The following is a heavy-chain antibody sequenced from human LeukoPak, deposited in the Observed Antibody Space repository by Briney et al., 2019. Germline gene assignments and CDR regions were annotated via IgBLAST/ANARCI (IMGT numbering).Heavy chain of an antibody. D-gene: IGHD3-22*01. CDR1: GYSFTGYF. CDR2: IDPNSGDT. V-gene: IGHV1-2*02. Sequence: ASAKVSCKACGYSFTGYFIHWVRQDPGQGREWMGCIDPNSGDTKYAQKFQGRVSMPRDTSTTTAYMELSRLRSDDTAVYFCARSGSTGYSLDYWGQGTLVTVSS. J-gene: IGHJ4*02. CDR3: ARSGSTGYSLDY.